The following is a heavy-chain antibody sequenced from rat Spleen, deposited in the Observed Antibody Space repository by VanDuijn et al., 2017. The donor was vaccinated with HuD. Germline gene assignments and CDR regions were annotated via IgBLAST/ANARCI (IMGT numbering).Heavy chain of an antibody. CDR2: ISTGGGNT. J-gene: IGHJ1*01. CDR1: GFSFSNYC. CDR3: ARAGYLRDWYFDF. D-gene: IGHD2-2*01. Sequence: EVQLVETGGGLVRPGRSMKLSCAASGFSFSNYCMTWVRQAPTKSLDWVASISTGGGNTYYRDSVKGRFTISRDDAKSTLYLQMDSLRSEDTATYHCARAGYLRDWYFDFWGPGAMVTVSS. V-gene: IGHV5-25*01.